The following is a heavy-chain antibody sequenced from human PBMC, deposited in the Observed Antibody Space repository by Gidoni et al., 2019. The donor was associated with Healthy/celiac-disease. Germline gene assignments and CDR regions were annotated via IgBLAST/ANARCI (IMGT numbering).Heavy chain of an antibody. CDR2: IRSKAYGGTT. D-gene: IGHD6-19*01. V-gene: IGHV3-49*03. CDR3: TRDRGTGVAGNFDY. CDR1: GFNFGDYA. Sequence: EVQLVESGGGLVQPGRSLRLSCTASGFNFGDYAMSWFRQAPGKGLEWVGFIRSKAYGGTTEYAASVKGRFTISRDDSKSIAYLQMNSLKTEDTAVYYCTRDRGTGVAGNFDYWGQGTLVTVSS. J-gene: IGHJ4*02.